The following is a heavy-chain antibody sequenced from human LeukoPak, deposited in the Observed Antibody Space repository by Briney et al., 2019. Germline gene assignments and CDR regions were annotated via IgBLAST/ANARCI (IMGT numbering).Heavy chain of an antibody. D-gene: IGHD3-9*01. V-gene: IGHV1-46*01. CDR3: ARGYYDVLTGYYDAFDL. CDR1: GYTFTSYY. Sequence: ASVKVSCKASGYTFTSYYMHWVRQAPGQGLEWMGIINPSGGSTSYAQKFQGRVTMTRDTSTSTVYMELSSLRSEDTAVYYCARGYYDVLTGYYDAFDLWGQGTMVTVSS. CDR2: INPSGGST. J-gene: IGHJ3*01.